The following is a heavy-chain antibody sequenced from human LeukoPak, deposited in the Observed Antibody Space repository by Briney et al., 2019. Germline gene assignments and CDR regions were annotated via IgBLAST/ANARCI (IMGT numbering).Heavy chain of an antibody. J-gene: IGHJ1*01. CDR3: ARAPSEIGGYYPEYFRH. Sequence: GGSLRLSCEASGFTFSRYWMHWVRQAPGKGLVWVSRIKSDGKTNYADSVKGRFTISRDNTKNTVSLQMNSLRAEDTGVYYCARAPSEIGGYYPEYFRHWGQGTLVTVSS. V-gene: IGHV3-74*01. CDR1: GFTFSRYW. D-gene: IGHD3-22*01. CDR2: IKSDGKT.